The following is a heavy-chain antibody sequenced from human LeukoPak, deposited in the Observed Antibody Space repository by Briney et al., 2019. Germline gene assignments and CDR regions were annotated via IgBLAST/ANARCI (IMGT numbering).Heavy chain of an antibody. V-gene: IGHV4-30-4*01. CDR3: AMGDYGYFDY. CDR2: IYYSGST. J-gene: IGHJ4*02. CDR1: GGSISSGDYY. D-gene: IGHD4-17*01. Sequence: SETLSLTRAVSGGSISSGDYYWSWIRQPPGKGLEWIGYIYYSGSTYYNPSLKSRVTISVDTSKNQFSLKLSSVTAADTAVYYCAMGDYGYFDYWGQGTLVTVSA.